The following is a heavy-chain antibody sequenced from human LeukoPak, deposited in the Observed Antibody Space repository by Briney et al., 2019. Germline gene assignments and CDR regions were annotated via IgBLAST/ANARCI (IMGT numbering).Heavy chain of an antibody. CDR1: GFTFSGSS. CDR3: VRDSSWFDY. CDR2: ISSSSSYI. Sequence: PGGSLRLSCAASGFTFSGSSMNWVRQAPGKGLEWVSSISSSSSYIYYADSVKGRFTISRDNAKNSLHLQVNSLRAEDTAVYYCVRDSSWFDYWGQGILVTVSS. V-gene: IGHV3-21*01. D-gene: IGHD6-13*01. J-gene: IGHJ4*02.